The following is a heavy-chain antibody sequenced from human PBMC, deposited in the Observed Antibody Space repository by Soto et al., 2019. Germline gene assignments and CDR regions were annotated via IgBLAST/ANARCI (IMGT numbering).Heavy chain of an antibody. J-gene: IGHJ6*02. Sequence: GGSLRLSCSASGFTFSSYAMHWVRQAPGKGLEYVSAISSNGGSTYYADSVKGRFTISRDNSKNTLYLQMSSLRAEDTAVYYCVKDAPYGSGSYYGDFSVYYYYGMDVWGQGTTVTVSS. CDR2: ISSNGGST. D-gene: IGHD3-10*01. CDR1: GFTFSSYA. V-gene: IGHV3-64D*08. CDR3: VKDAPYGSGSYYGDFSVYYYYGMDV.